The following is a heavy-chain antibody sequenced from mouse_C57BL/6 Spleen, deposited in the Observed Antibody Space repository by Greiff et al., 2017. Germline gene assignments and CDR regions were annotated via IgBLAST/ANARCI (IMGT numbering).Heavy chain of an antibody. D-gene: IGHD4-1*02. J-gene: IGHJ4*01. V-gene: IGHV1-26*01. CDR2: INPNNGGT. Sequence: VQLQQSGPELVKPGASVKISCKASGYTFTDYYMNWVKQSHGKSLEWIGDINPNNGGTSYNQKFTGMATLTVDKSSSTAYMELRSLTSEDSAVYYCAINWLYAMDYWGQGTSVTVSS. CDR1: GYTFTDYY. CDR3: AINWLYAMDY.